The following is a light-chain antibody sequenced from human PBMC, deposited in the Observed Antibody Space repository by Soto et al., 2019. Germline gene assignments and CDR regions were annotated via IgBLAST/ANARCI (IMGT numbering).Light chain of an antibody. J-gene: IGKJ5*01. CDR3: QQYGNSPAIT. CDR2: AAS. CDR1: QSVSASY. V-gene: IGKV3-20*01. Sequence: EIVLTQSPGTLSLSRGERATLSCRASQSVSASYLAWYQQKPGQAPRLLIYAASSRATGIPDRFSGSGSGTDFTLTVSRLEPEDFAVYYCQQYGNSPAITFGQGTRLDIK.